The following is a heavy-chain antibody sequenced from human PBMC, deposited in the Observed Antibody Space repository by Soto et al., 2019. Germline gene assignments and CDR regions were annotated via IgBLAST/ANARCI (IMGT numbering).Heavy chain of an antibody. CDR2: VYYSGST. J-gene: IGHJ4*02. CDR1: KSVVIGGRHY. V-gene: IGHV4-39*01. CDR3: GRLEGLATISYYFDY. Sequence: SESLCQTVIVGKSVVIGGRHYCERVRQPPGKGLEWIGSVYYSGSTYYNPSLESRVTISVDKSKNQFSLKLMSLSAADTAVYYCGRLEGLATISYYFDYWGQGALVTVSS. D-gene: IGHD3-9*01.